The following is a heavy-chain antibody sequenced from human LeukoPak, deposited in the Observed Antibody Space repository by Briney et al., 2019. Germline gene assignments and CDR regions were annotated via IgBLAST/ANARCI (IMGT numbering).Heavy chain of an antibody. CDR3: VRDFSLTRLERPFDY. D-gene: IGHD1-1*01. V-gene: IGHV3-30-3*01. Sequence: GGSLRLSCAASGFTFSSYAMHWVRQAPGKGLEWVAVISYDGSNKYYADSVKGRFTISRDNSKNTLYLQMNSLRAEDTAVYYCVRDFSLTRLERPFDYWGQGTLVTVSS. J-gene: IGHJ4*02. CDR1: GFTFSSYA. CDR2: ISYDGSNK.